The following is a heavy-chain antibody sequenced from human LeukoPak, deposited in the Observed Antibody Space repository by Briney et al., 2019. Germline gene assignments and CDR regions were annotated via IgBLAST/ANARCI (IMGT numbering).Heavy chain of an antibody. CDR2: IRYDGSS. V-gene: IGHV4-34*01. CDR3: ARGRYYFDSSGAFY. Sequence: SETLSLTCAVHGGSFSGYYWSWIRQPPGEGLEWIGEIRYDGSSNYHPSLKSRVSMSVDTSKNQFSLKMTSVTAADTAVYYCARGRYYFDSSGAFYWGQGTLVTVSS. D-gene: IGHD3-22*01. J-gene: IGHJ4*02. CDR1: GGSFSGYY.